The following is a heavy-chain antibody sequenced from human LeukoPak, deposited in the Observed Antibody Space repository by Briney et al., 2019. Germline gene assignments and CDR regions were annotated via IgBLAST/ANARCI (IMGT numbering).Heavy chain of an antibody. CDR3: ARVPAHKEYSSGWYYFDY. V-gene: IGHV3-9*01. CDR1: GFTFDDYA. J-gene: IGHJ4*02. CDR2: ISWNSGSI. D-gene: IGHD6-19*01. Sequence: PGGSLRLSCAASGFTFDDYAMHWVRQAPGKGLEWVSGISWNSGSIGYADSVKGRFTISRDNAKNSLYLQMNSLRAEDTAVYYCARVPAHKEYSSGWYYFDYWGQGTLVTVSS.